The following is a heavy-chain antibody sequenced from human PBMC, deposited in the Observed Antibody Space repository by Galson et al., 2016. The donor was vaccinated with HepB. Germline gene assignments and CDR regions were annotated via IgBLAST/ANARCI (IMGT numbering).Heavy chain of an antibody. Sequence: SLRLSCACSGFTFGDYAMSWFHQAPGKGLEWVSFFRSRVYDGETDYAASVKGRFTISRDDSKNIAYLQMDSLKTEDTAMYYCARGWGTADYWGQGVLVTVSS. J-gene: IGHJ4*02. V-gene: IGHV3-49*03. D-gene: IGHD3-16*01. CDR3: ARGWGTADY. CDR2: FRSRVYDGET. CDR1: GFTFGDYA.